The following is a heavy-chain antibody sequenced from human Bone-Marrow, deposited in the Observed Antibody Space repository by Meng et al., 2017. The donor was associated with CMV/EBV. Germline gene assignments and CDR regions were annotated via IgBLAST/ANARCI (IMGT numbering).Heavy chain of an antibody. V-gene: IGHV3-48*04. D-gene: IGHD1-1*01. CDR2: ISSSSSTI. Sequence: GESLKISCAASGFTFSSYSMNWVRQAPGKGLEWVSYISSSSSTIYYADSVKGRFTISRDNAKNSLYLQMNSLRAEDTAVYYCARVSLDPRGYFDYWGQGTLVTVSS. CDR3: ARVSLDPRGYFDY. J-gene: IGHJ4*02. CDR1: GFTFSSYS.